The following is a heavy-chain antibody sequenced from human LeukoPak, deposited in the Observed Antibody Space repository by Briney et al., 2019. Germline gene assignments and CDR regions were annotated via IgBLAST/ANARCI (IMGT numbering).Heavy chain of an antibody. CDR1: GFTFSSYW. CDR2: IKEDGSEK. CDR3: ARDKGLGYSSGWYSAFDM. Sequence: PGGSLRLSCAASGFTFSSYWMSWVRQAPGKGLEWVGNIKEDGSEKYYVDSVKGRFTISRDNAKNSLYLQMNSLRAEDTAVYYCARDKGLGYSSGWYSAFDMWGQGKLFTVSS. V-gene: IGHV3-7*01. J-gene: IGHJ3*02. D-gene: IGHD6-19*01.